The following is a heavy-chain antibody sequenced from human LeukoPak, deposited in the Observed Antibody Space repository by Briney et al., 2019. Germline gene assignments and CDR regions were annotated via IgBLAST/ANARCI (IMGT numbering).Heavy chain of an antibody. J-gene: IGHJ4*02. CDR3: AKGGGYESAGDY. D-gene: IGHD5-12*01. CDR1: GFIFTNYG. Sequence: GGSLRLSCAASGFIFTNYGMHWVRQAPGKGLEWVAVISYDGSNKYYADSVKGRFTISRDNSKNTLYLQMNSLRAEDTAVYYCAKGGGYESAGDYWGQGTLVTVSS. V-gene: IGHV3-30*18. CDR2: ISYDGSNK.